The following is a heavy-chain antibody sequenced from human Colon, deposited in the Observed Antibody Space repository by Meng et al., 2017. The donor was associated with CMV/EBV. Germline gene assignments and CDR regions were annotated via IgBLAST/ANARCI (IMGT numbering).Heavy chain of an antibody. CDR3: ATLPDMTVVREAPPDF. Sequence: SGYNFTSYYVHWVRQAPGQGLEWVGIINPVDGSTDYAQRFQGRVTMTRDTSTRTIHMELDSLRSEDTAMYYCATLPDMTVVREAPPDFWGQGTLVTVSS. J-gene: IGHJ4*02. CDR2: INPVDGST. CDR1: GYNFTSYY. D-gene: IGHD3-10*01. V-gene: IGHV1-46*01.